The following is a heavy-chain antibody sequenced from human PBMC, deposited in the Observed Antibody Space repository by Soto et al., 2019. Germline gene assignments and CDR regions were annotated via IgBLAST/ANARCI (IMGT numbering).Heavy chain of an antibody. Sequence: QVQLQESGPGLVKPSETLPLTCTVSGGSISSYYWSWIRQPPGKGLEWIGDIYYSGSTNYNPSLKSRVTISVDTSKNQSSLKLSSVTAADTAVYYCARIPSSSWYYYFAYWGQGTLVTVSS. J-gene: IGHJ4*02. D-gene: IGHD6-13*01. CDR1: GGSISSYY. V-gene: IGHV4-59*01. CDR2: IYYSGST. CDR3: ARIPSSSWYYYFAY.